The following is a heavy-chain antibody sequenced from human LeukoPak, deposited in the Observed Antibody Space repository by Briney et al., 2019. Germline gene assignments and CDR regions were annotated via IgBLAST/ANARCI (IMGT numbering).Heavy chain of an antibody. CDR1: GGSISSGDYY. D-gene: IGHD2-2*01. CDR2: IYYSGST. V-gene: IGHV4-30-4*01. J-gene: IGHJ5*02. Sequence: SETLSLTCTVSGGSISSGDYYWSWIRQPPGKGLEWIGYIYYSGSTYYNPSLKSRVTISVDTSKNQFSLNLSSVTAADTAVYYCATSEDVVPAAPTWGQGTLVTVSS. CDR3: ATSEDVVPAAPT.